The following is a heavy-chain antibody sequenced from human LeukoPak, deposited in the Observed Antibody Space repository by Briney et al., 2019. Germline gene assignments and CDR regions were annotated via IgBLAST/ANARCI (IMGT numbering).Heavy chain of an antibody. CDR2: INPNSVGT. CDR1: GYTFTGYY. V-gene: IGHV1-2*02. Sequence: GASVKVSCKASGYTFTGYYMHWVRQAPGQGLEWRGWINPNSVGTNYAQKFQGRVTMTRDTSISTAYMELSRLRYDDTAVYYCARGRYCSSTSCPRWAGTNWFDPWGQGTLVTVSS. CDR3: ARGRYCSSTSCPRWAGTNWFDP. D-gene: IGHD2-2*01. J-gene: IGHJ5*02.